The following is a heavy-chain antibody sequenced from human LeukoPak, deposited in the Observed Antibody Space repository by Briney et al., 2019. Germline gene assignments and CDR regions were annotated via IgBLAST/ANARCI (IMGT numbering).Heavy chain of an antibody. CDR1: GFSFSIYA. J-gene: IGHJ4*02. D-gene: IGHD3-16*02. V-gene: IGHV3-23*01. CDR3: ARGQGGVMITFGGVIVFDY. Sequence: GGSLRLSCAASGFSFSIYAMSWVRQAPGKGLEWVSAISGSGGTTYYADSVKGRFTVSRDNSMSTLYLQMNSLRAKDTAVYYCARGQGGVMITFGGVIVFDYWGQGTLVLVSS. CDR2: ISGSGGTT.